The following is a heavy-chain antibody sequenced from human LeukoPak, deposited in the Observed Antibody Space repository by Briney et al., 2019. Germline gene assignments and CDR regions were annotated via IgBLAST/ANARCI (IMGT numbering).Heavy chain of an antibody. D-gene: IGHD3-3*01. V-gene: IGHV3-23*01. Sequence: PGGSLRLSCAASGFTFSSYATSWVRQAPGKGLEWVSAISGSGGSTYYADPVRGRFTISRDNSTNTLYLQMNSLRAEDTAVYYCAKDPHFGVVIIPHFDYWGQGTLVTVSS. CDR1: GFTFSSYA. CDR3: AKDPHFGVVIIPHFDY. J-gene: IGHJ4*02. CDR2: ISGSGGST.